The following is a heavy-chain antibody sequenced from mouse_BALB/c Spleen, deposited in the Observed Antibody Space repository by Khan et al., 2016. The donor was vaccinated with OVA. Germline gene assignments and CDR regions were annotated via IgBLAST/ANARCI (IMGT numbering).Heavy chain of an antibody. D-gene: IGHD2-14*01. Sequence: VQLQQSGPELVKPGASVKMSCKASGYTFTSYVIHWVKQKPGQGLEWIGYIYPYNDDNKYNEKFKGKATLPSEKSSRASYMELSSLTSEDSAFYYCARNDRSDVYFDYWGQGTTLTVSS. CDR2: IYPYNDDN. V-gene: IGHV1S136*01. CDR1: GYTFTSYV. CDR3: ARNDRSDVYFDY. J-gene: IGHJ2*01.